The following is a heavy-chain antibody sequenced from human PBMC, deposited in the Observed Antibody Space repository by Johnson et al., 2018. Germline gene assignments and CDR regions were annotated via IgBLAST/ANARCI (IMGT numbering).Heavy chain of an antibody. D-gene: IGHD3-16*01. CDR3: TTRGVDI. CDR2: T. J-gene: IGHJ3*02. Sequence: TYYADSVKGRFTLSRDDSKNTVYLQMNSLETEDTAVYYCTTRGVDIWGQGTMVTVSS. V-gene: IGHV3-15*01.